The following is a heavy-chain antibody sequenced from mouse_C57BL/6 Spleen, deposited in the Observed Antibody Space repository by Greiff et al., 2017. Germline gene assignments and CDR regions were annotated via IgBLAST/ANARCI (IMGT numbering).Heavy chain of an antibody. CDR1: GYTFTSYW. J-gene: IGHJ1*03. V-gene: IGHV1-74*01. CDR2: IHPSDSDT. D-gene: IGHD4-1*01. CDR3: AIGELGHWYFDV. Sequence: QVQLQQPGAELVKPGASVKVSCKASGYTFTSYWMHWVKQRPGQGLEWIGRIHPSDSDTNYNQNVKGQATLTVDKSSSTAYMQLSSLTSEDSAVYYCAIGELGHWYFDVWGTGTTVTVSS.